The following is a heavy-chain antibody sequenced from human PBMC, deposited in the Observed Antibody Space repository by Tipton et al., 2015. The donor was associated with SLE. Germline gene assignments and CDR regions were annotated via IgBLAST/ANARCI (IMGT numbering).Heavy chain of an antibody. Sequence: TLSLTCTVSGGSISSGGYYWSWIRQHPGKGLEWIGYIYDNGAAYYNPSLKSRVTISVDTSKNQFSLKLISVTAADTAVYYCARDREQWRVRGNSFDPWCQGTLVTVSS. CDR1: GGSISSGGYY. J-gene: IGHJ5*02. D-gene: IGHD6-19*01. V-gene: IGHV4-31*03. CDR3: ARDREQWRVRGNSFDP. CDR2: IYDNGAA.